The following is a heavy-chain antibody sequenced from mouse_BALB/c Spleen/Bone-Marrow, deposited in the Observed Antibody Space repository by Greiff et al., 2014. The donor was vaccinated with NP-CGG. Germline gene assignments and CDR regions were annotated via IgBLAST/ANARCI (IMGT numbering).Heavy chain of an antibody. CDR1: GYTFTSYV. Sequence: EVQLQQSGPELVKPGASVKMSCKASGYTFTSYVMHWVKQKPGQGLEWIGYIHPYNDGTKYNEKFKGKAALTSDKSSSTAYMELSSLTSEDSAVYYCARRYGNYYFDYWGQGTTLTVSS. CDR2: IHPYNDGT. CDR3: ARRYGNYYFDY. D-gene: IGHD2-10*02. J-gene: IGHJ2*01. V-gene: IGHV1-14*01.